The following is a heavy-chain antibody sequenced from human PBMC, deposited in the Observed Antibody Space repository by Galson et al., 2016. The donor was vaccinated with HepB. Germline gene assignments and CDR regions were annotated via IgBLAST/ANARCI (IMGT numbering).Heavy chain of an antibody. J-gene: IGHJ4*02. CDR1: GFTFSGSA. CDR2: ISSSSSYI. Sequence: SLRLSCAASGFTFSGSAMHWVRQASGKGLEWVSSISSSSSYIYYADSAKGRFTISRDNAKNSLYLQMNSLRAEDTAVYYCARGDIVGAIFDYWGQGTLVTVSS. V-gene: IGHV3-21*01. D-gene: IGHD1-26*01. CDR3: ARGDIVGAIFDY.